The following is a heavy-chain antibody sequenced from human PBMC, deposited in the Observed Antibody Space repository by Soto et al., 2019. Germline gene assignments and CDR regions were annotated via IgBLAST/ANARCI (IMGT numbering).Heavy chain of an antibody. CDR2: IIPIFGTA. J-gene: IGHJ6*02. CDR1: GGTFSSYA. D-gene: IGHD3-9*01. CDR3: ARGSILTGYNYYYYGMDV. V-gene: IGHV1-69*13. Sequence: SVKVACKASGGTFSSYAISWVRKAPGQGLEWMGGIIPIFGTANYAQKFQGRVTITADESTSTAYMELSSLRSEDTAVYYCARGSILTGYNYYYYGMDVWGQGTTVTVSS.